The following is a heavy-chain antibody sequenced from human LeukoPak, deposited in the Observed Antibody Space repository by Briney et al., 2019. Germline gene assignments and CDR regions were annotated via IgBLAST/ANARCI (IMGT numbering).Heavy chain of an antibody. J-gene: IGHJ5*02. V-gene: IGHV4-59*01. CDR2: IYYSGST. D-gene: IGHD2-2*01. CDR1: GGPISSYY. CDR3: AREIVPAASWFDP. Sequence: SETLSLTSTVSGGPISSYYWSWIRQPPGKGLEWIGYIYYSGSTNYNPSLKSRVTISVDTSKNQFSLKLSSVTAADTAVYYCAREIVPAASWFDPWGQGTLVTVSS.